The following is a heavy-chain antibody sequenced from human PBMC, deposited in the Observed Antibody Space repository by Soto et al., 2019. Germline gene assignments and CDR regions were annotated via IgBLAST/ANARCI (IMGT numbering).Heavy chain of an antibody. CDR3: ARVYCTNGVCYVYGMDV. J-gene: IGHJ6*02. V-gene: IGHV4-4*02. CDR1: GGSISSSNW. Sequence: PSETLSLTCAVSGGSISSSNWWSWVRQPPGKGLEWIGEIYHSGSTNYNPSLKSRVTISVDKSKNQFSLKLSSVTAADTAVYYCARVYCTNGVCYVYGMDVWGQGTTVTVSS. D-gene: IGHD2-8*01. CDR2: IYHSGST.